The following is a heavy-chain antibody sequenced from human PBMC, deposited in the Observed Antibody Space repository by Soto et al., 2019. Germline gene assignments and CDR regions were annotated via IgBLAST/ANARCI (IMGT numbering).Heavy chain of an antibody. CDR2: TYYRSSWQN. CDR1: GDSVSSNSAV. V-gene: IGHV6-1*01. CDR3: ARIVGNSWLYH. Sequence: QVQLQQSGPVLVKPSQTLSLTCAISGDSVSSNSAVWNWIRQSPSRGLEWLGRTYYRSSWQNEYALSVKSRMTINPDASQNQFSRQLNSVTPADTAMYYCARIVGNSWLYHWGKGTLVTVSS. D-gene: IGHD6-13*01. J-gene: IGHJ5*02.